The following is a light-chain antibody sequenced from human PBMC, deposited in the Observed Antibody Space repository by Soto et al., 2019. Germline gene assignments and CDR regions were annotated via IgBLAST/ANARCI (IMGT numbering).Light chain of an antibody. CDR3: QSYDSRLSGSVV. CDR2: GNS. Sequence: QSVLTQPPSVSGAPGQRVTISCTGSSSNIGAGYDVHWYQQLPGTAPKLLIYGNSNRPSGVPDRFSGSKSGTSASLAITGLQAEDEADYYLQSYDSRLSGSVVFGGGTKLTVL. CDR1: SSNIGAGYD. V-gene: IGLV1-40*01. J-gene: IGLJ2*01.